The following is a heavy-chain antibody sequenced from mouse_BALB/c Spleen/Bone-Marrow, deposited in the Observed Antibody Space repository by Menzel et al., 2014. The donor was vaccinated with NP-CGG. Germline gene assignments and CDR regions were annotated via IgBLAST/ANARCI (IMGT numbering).Heavy chain of an antibody. J-gene: IGHJ4*01. Sequence: QVQLKQSGPELVKPGTSVKMSCKASGYTFTDYVIIWVKRRTGQGLEWIGEIYPGSGSTSYNEKFKDKATLTADKSSNTTYMQLSSLTSEDSAVYFCARGGNFAAMDYWGQGTSVTVSS. D-gene: IGHD2-1*01. CDR2: IYPGSGST. CDR3: ARGGNFAAMDY. V-gene: IGHV1-77*01. CDR1: GYTFTDYV.